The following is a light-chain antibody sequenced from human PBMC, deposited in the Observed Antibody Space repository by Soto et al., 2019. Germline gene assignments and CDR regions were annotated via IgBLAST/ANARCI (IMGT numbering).Light chain of an antibody. J-gene: IGKJ2*01. CDR1: QSVNSY. CDR2: DAS. V-gene: IGKV3-11*01. Sequence: EIVLTQSPATLSLSPGERATLSCRASQSVNSYLAWYQQKPGQAPRLLIYDASNRATGIPARFSGSGSGTDFTLTISRLEPGDFAVYYCQQRSNFYTFGQGTKLEIK. CDR3: QQRSNFYT.